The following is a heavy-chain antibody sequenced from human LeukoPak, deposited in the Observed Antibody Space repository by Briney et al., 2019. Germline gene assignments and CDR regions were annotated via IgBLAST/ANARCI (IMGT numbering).Heavy chain of an antibody. D-gene: IGHD6-6*01. CDR2: IYYSGST. J-gene: IGHJ6*02. CDR1: GGSISSYY. Sequence: PSETLSLTCTVSGGSISSYYWSWIRQPPGKGLEWIGYIYYSGSTNYNPSLKSRVTISVDTSKNQFSLKLSSVTAAGTAVYYCARVLRIAAPSNYYYYYGMDVWGQGTTVTVSS. V-gene: IGHV4-59*01. CDR3: ARVLRIAAPSNYYYYYGMDV.